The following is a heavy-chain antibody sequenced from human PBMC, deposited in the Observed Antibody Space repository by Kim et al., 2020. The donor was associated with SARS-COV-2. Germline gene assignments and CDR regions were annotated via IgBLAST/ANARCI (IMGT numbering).Heavy chain of an antibody. Sequence: GSLRLSCAASGFTVSDNYMSWVRQAPGKGLEWVSTINRGGSTYYADSVKGRFTISRDNSNNILYLQMNSLRVEDTAVYYCATYGILGASFDSWGQGTLVTVSS. J-gene: IGHJ5*01. CDR2: INRGGST. CDR3: ATYGILGASFDS. V-gene: IGHV3-53*01. CDR1: GFTVSDNY. D-gene: IGHD1-26*01.